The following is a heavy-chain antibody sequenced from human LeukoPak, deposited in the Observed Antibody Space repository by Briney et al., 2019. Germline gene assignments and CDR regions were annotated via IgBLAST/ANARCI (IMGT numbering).Heavy chain of an antibody. J-gene: IGHJ4*02. CDR1: GGSFSGYY. CDR2: INHSGST. CDR3: ARDRLTPMVRGSLDY. D-gene: IGHD3-10*01. Sequence: PSETLSLTCAVYGGSFSGYYWSWIRHPPGKGLEWIGEINHSGSTNYNPSLKSRVTISVDTSKNQFSLKLSSVTAADTAVYYCARDRLTPMVRGSLDYWGQGTLVTVSS. V-gene: IGHV4-34*01.